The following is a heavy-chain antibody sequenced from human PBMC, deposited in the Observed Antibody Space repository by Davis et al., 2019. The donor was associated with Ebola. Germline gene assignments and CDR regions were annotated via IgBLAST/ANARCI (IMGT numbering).Heavy chain of an antibody. CDR3: AKDPGGRNVGYHMDV. Sequence: PGGSLRLSCAASGFTFSTYSMNWVRQAPGKGLEWVAYISGSGTTISYLDSVKGRFTISRDNAKNSLYLQMNSLRDEDTAVYSCAKDPGGRNVGYHMDVWGKGTTVTVSS. D-gene: IGHD1-14*01. CDR2: ISGSGTTI. V-gene: IGHV3-48*02. J-gene: IGHJ6*03. CDR1: GFTFSTYS.